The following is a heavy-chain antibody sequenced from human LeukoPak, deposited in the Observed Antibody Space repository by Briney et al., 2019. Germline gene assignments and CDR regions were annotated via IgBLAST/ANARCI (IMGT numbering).Heavy chain of an antibody. CDR3: TRTLIVATSPYMDV. D-gene: IGHD5-12*01. V-gene: IGHV3-74*01. J-gene: IGHJ6*03. CDR2: VSSDGTGT. Sequence: PGGSLRLSCAASGFTFSSYWMHWVRQAPGKGLVWVSRVSSDGTGTTYADSVEGRFTISRDNAKNTVYLQMNSLRAEDTAIYYCTRTLIVATSPYMDVWGKGTTVTVSS. CDR1: GFTFSSYW.